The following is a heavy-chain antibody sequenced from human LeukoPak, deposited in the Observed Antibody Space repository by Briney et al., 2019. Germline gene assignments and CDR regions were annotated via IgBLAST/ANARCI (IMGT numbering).Heavy chain of an antibody. Sequence: AASVKVSCKASGYTFTSYGISWVRQPPGQGLERMGWISAYNGNTNYAQKLQGRVTMTTDTSTSTAYMELRSLRSDDTAVYYCARDGYDFWSGPSGYWGQGTLVTVPS. CDR3: ARDGYDFWSGPSGY. CDR1: GYTFTSYG. V-gene: IGHV1-18*01. J-gene: IGHJ4*02. D-gene: IGHD3-3*01. CDR2: ISAYNGNT.